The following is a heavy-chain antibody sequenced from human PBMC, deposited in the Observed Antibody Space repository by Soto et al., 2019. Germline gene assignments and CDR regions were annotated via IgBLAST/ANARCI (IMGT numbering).Heavy chain of an antibody. CDR1: GVSFSSGSFY. D-gene: IGHD4-17*01. J-gene: IGHJ4*02. CDR2: GSYSGTT. Sequence: SETLSLTCTVSGVSFSSGSFYWAWIRQPPGKGLEWIGFGSYSGTTNYKPSLKSRVTISVDTSRSQISLKVSSLTAADTAVYYCARGATVTQYDYWGQGTMVTVSS. V-gene: IGHV4-61*01. CDR3: ARGATVTQYDY.